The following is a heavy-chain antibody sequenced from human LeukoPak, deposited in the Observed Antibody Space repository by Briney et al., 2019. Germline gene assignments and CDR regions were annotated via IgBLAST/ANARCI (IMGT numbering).Heavy chain of an antibody. V-gene: IGHV4-61*01. D-gene: IGHD1-26*01. Sequence: SETLSLTCTVSGGSVSSGSYYWSWIRQPPGKGLEWLGYIYYSGSTNYNPSLKSRVTISVDTSKNQFSLKLSSVTAADTAVYYCARVVVGAIPYYFDYWGQGTLVTVSS. CDR2: IYYSGST. CDR1: GGSVSSGSYY. J-gene: IGHJ4*02. CDR3: ARVVVGAIPYYFDY.